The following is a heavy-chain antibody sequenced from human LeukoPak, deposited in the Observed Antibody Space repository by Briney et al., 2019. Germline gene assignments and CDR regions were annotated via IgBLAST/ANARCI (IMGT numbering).Heavy chain of an antibody. D-gene: IGHD2-2*01. Sequence: SETLSLTCAVYGWSFNDYYWNWIRQPPGKALEWTGEINARGDTNYNPSLKSRVTISVDTSKNQFSLRLTSMIAADTAIYHCARGQVPAARGYNWFDPWGQGTLVTVSS. V-gene: IGHV4-34*01. CDR3: ARGQVPAARGYNWFDP. CDR1: GWSFNDYY. J-gene: IGHJ5*02. CDR2: INARGDT.